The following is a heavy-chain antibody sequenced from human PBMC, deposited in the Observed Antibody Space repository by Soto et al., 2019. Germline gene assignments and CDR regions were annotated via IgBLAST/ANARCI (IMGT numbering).Heavy chain of an antibody. J-gene: IGHJ6*02. V-gene: IGHV3-23*01. CDR2: ISGSGSTT. D-gene: IGHD1-1*01. CDR3: AKALSTLLPDV. Sequence: HPGGSLRLSCASSVFTFSNYAMTWVRQAPGKGLEWVSSISGSGSTTYYADSVKGRFTISRDRSKNTLFLQMNSLNAEDTALYYCAKALSTLLPDVWGQGTTVTVSS. CDR1: VFTFSNYA.